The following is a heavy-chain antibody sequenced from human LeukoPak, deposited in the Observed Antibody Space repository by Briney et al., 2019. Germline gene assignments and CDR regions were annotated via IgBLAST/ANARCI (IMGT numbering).Heavy chain of an antibody. CDR3: AKGLLRVATIAGDY. Sequence: GGSLRLSCAASGFTYSDEYMSWIRQAPGKGLEWVSYISSSGSSIFYADSVKGRFTISRDNAKNSLFLQMNSLRVEDTAVYYCAKGLLRVATIAGDYWGQGTLVTVSS. D-gene: IGHD5-12*01. V-gene: IGHV3-11*01. CDR1: GFTYSDEY. CDR2: ISSSGSSI. J-gene: IGHJ4*02.